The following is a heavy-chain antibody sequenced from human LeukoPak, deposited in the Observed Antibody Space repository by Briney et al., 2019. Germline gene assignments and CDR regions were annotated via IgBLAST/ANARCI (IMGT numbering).Heavy chain of an antibody. V-gene: IGHV1-58*02. CDR1: GFTFTSSA. CDR2: IVVGSGNT. D-gene: IGHD6-13*01. Sequence: SVKVSCKASGFTFTSSAMQWVRQARGQRLEWIGWIVVGSGNTNYAQKFQERVTITRDMSTGTAYMELSSLRSEDTAVYYCASTPGIAAAGTATLDEYWGQGTLVTVSS. CDR3: ASTPGIAAAGTATLDEY. J-gene: IGHJ4*02.